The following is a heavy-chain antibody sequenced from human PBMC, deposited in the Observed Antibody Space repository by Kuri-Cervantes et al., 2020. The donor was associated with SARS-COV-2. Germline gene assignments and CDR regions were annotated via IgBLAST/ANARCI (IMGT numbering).Heavy chain of an antibody. CDR3: AKGGSSGYYPFDY. CDR1: GFTFSSYE. V-gene: IGHV3-48*03. Sequence: GGSLRLSCAASGFTFSSYEMNWVRQAPGKGLEWISYISSSGRTTYYGDSVKGRFTISRDNAKKSLYLQMNSLRAEDTAVYYCAKGGSSGYYPFDYWGQGTLVTVSS. CDR2: ISSSGRTT. D-gene: IGHD3-22*01. J-gene: IGHJ4*02.